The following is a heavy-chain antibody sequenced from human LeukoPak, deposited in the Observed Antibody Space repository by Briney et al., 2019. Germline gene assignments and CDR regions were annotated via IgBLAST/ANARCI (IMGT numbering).Heavy chain of an antibody. CDR3: AKGGTWNDPEY. D-gene: IGHD1-1*01. CDR1: GFTFSSYA. CDR2: ISGSGDST. Sequence: GGSLRLSCAASGFTFSSYAMSWVRQAPGKGLEWVSGISGSGDSTYYADSVKGRFTISRDNSKNTLNLQMNSLRAEDTAVYYCAKGGTWNDPEYRGQGTLVTVSS. J-gene: IGHJ4*02. V-gene: IGHV3-23*01.